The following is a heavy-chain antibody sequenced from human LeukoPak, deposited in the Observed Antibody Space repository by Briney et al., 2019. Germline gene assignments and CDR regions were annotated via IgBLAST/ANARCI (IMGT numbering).Heavy chain of an antibody. D-gene: IGHD4-17*01. CDR1: GFTFSSYS. V-gene: IGHV3-21*01. Sequence: PGGSRRLSCAASGFTFSSYSMNWVRQAPGKGLEWVSSISSSSSYIYYADSVKGRFTISRDNAKNSLYLQMNSLRAEDTAVYYCAKVDVQYGDSRPDYYYYYYMDVWGKGTTVTISS. CDR2: ISSSSSYI. J-gene: IGHJ6*03. CDR3: AKVDVQYGDSRPDYYYYYYMDV.